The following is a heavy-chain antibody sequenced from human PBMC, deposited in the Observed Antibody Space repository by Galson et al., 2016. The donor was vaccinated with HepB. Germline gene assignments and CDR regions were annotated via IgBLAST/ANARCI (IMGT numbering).Heavy chain of an antibody. J-gene: IGHJ4*02. CDR1: GFTVGNNY. D-gene: IGHD3-10*01. Sequence: SLRLSCAASGFTVGNNYMSWVRQAPGKGLEWVSAIRGSDNVPTYADSVKGRFTIFRDDSKNAVFLQMNSLRADDTAIYYCAKLGVRVATGGVDYWGQGTLVTVSS. CDR3: AKLGVRVATGGVDY. V-gene: IGHV3-23*01. CDR2: IRGSDNVP.